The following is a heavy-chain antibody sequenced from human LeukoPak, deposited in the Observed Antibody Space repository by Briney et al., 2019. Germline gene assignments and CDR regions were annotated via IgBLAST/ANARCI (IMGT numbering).Heavy chain of an antibody. V-gene: IGHV4-31*03. CDR1: GGSTDNVNYY. D-gene: IGHD6-19*01. CDR3: ARDSSGSFLDD. Sequence: SQTLSLTCTISGGSTDNVNYYWSWIRQHPGKGLEWIGSIYYSGRSFYNPSLESRLIMSVDTSKNQFSLNLNSVTAADTAVYYCARDSSGSFLDDWGPGTLVTVSS. J-gene: IGHJ4*02. CDR2: IYYSGRS.